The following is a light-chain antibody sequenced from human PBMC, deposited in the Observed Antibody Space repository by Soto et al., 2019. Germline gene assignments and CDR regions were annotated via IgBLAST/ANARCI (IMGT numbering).Light chain of an antibody. CDR3: QQASSFPQIT. CDR2: AAS. CDR1: QGISSW. Sequence: DIQMTQSPSSVSASVGDTVTLTCRASQGISSWLGWYQQKPGKAPKLLIYAASSLQGGVPSRFSGSGSGTDFTLTISSLQPEDFGTYYCQQASSFPQITFGQGTRLEI. V-gene: IGKV1-12*01. J-gene: IGKJ5*01.